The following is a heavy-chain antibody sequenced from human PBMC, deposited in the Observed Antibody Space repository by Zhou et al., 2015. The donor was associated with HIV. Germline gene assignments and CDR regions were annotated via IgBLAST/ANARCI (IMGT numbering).Heavy chain of an antibody. Sequence: QVQLVQSGAEVKKPGASVKVSCKASGGTFSSYAISWVRQAPGQGLEWMGGIIPIFGTANYAQKFQGRVTITADESTSTAYMELSSLRSEDTAVYYCAKGYYYDSSVGYYYGMDVWGQGTTVTVSS. V-gene: IGHV1-69*01. J-gene: IGHJ6*02. CDR2: IIPIFGTA. CDR1: GGTFSSYA. D-gene: IGHD3-22*01. CDR3: AKGYYYDSSVGYYYGMDV.